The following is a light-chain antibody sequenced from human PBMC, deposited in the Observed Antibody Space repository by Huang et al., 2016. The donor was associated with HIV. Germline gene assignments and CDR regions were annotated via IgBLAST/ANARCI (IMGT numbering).Light chain of an antibody. CDR2: STS. CDR1: QSIITH. Sequence: EIVMTQSPATLSVFPGERATLSCRASQSIITHLDWYQQRPGQAPRLLISSTSTRATGIPARFSGSGSGTEFTLTISSLQSEDSAVYYCQQYHRWPPYTFGQGTKLEIK. J-gene: IGKJ2*01. CDR3: QQYHRWPPYT. V-gene: IGKV3-15*01.